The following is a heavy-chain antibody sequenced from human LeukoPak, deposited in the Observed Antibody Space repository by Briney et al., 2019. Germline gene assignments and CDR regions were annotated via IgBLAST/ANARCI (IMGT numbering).Heavy chain of an antibody. J-gene: IGHJ5*02. CDR3: ARSYGSGSYYNPGWFDP. D-gene: IGHD3-10*01. CDR1: GGSXSSYX. CDR2: XYYSGST. V-gene: IGHV4-59*01. Sequence: XTXTXXGGSXSSYXWSWIRQPXGKGLEWXGXXYYSGSTNYNPSPKSRVTISVDTSKNQFSLKLSSVTAADTAVYYCARSYGSGSYYNPGWFDPWGQGTLVTVSS.